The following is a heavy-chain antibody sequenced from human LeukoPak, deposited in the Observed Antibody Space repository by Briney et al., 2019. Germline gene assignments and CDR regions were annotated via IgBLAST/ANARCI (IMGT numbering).Heavy chain of an antibody. CDR3: ARDRYYDYVWGSYRSEQHLHY. Sequence: PSETLSLTCTVSGDSISSYYWSWIRQPAGKGLEWIGRIYTSGSTNYNPSLKSRVTMSVDTSKNQFSLKLSSVTAADTAVYYCARDRYYDYVWGSYRSEQHLHYWGQGTLVTVSS. D-gene: IGHD3-16*02. CDR1: GDSISSYY. J-gene: IGHJ4*02. V-gene: IGHV4-4*07. CDR2: IYTSGST.